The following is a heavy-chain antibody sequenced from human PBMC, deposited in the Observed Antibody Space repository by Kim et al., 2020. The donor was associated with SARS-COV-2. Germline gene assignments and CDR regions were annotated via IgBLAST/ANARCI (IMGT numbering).Heavy chain of an antibody. J-gene: IGHJ4*02. D-gene: IGHD6-13*01. CDR3: AKDPSAAGNGPFDY. CDR1: GFTFSSYG. CDR2: IWYDGSNK. V-gene: IGHV3-33*06. Sequence: GGSLRLSCAASGFTFSSYGMHWVRQAPGKGLEWVAVIWYDGSNKYYADSVKGRFTISRDNSKNTLYLQMNSLRAEDTAVYYCAKDPSAAGNGPFDYWGQGTLVTVSS.